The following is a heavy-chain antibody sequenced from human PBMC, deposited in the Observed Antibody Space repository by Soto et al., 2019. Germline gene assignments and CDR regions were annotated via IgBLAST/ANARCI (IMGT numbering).Heavy chain of an antibody. D-gene: IGHD2-2*01. CDR1: GYSFTSYW. CDR3: ARISSTNLYYYYGMDV. J-gene: IGHJ6*02. V-gene: IGHV5-51*01. Sequence: GESLKIYCKGSGYSFTSYWFRWVLQMPGKGLEWMGIIYPGDSDTRYSPSFQRQVTISADKSISTAYLQWSSLKASDTAMYYWARISSTNLYYYYGMDVWGQGTTVTVSS. CDR2: IYPGDSDT.